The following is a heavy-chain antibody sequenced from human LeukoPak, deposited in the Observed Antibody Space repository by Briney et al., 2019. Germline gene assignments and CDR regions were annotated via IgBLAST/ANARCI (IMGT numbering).Heavy chain of an antibody. Sequence: GGSLRLSCAASGFNFENYAMHWVRQVPGKGLEWVSGISWNSGSIGYADSVKGRFTISRDNAKNSLYLQMNSLRAEDTALYYCAKDIERYFDWCRGFDYWGQGTLVTVSS. CDR1: GFNFENYA. V-gene: IGHV3-9*01. CDR2: ISWNSGSI. CDR3: AKDIERYFDWCRGFDY. J-gene: IGHJ4*02. D-gene: IGHD3-9*01.